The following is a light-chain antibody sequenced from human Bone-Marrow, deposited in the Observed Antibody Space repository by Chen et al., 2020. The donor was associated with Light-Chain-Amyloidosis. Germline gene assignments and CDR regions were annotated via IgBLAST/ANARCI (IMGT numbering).Light chain of an antibody. CDR2: HNS. CDR1: SYNIGTGYD. CDR3: QSSDSSPSGFYV. Sequence: QSVLTQPPSVSGAPGQRVTISCTGSSYNIGTGYDVHWYQQLPGTAPKLLIYHNSNRPSGFPDRFSGSKSGTSASLAITGLKAEDEADYYCQSSDSSPSGFYVFGAGPTVTVL. J-gene: IGLJ1*01. V-gene: IGLV1-40*01.